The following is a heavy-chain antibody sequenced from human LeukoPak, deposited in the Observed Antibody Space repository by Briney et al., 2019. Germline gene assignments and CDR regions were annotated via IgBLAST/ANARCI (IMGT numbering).Heavy chain of an antibody. CDR3: ARRGWLRPSDGLTYYFDY. J-gene: IGHJ4*02. D-gene: IGHD5-12*01. CDR1: GGSFSGYY. V-gene: IGHV4-34*01. CDR2: INHSGST. Sequence: SETLSLTCAVYGGSFSGYYWSWVRQPPGKGLEWIGEINHSGSTNYNPSLKSRVTISVDTYKNQFSLKLSSVTAADTAVYYCARRGWLRPSDGLTYYFDYWGQGTLVTVSS.